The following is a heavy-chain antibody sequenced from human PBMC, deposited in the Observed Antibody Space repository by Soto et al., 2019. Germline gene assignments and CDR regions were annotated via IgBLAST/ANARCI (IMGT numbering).Heavy chain of an antibody. CDR1: GYTFTTYG. CDR3: ARDPVAGTYFDY. CDR2: INAYNGNT. V-gene: IGHV1-18*01. D-gene: IGHD6-19*01. J-gene: IGHJ4*02. Sequence: QVQLVQSGAEVKKPGASVKVSCKASGYTFTTYGISWVRQAPGQGLEWMGWINAYNGNTNYAQKRQGRVTMTTDRATSPADMELRSLGSDDTAVYYCARDPVAGTYFDYWGQGTLVTVSS.